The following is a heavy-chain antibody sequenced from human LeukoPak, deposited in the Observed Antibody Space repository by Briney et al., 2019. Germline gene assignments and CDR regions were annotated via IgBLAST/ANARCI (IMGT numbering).Heavy chain of an antibody. D-gene: IGHD5-12*01. CDR1: GFTFSSYA. Sequence: GGSLRLSCAASGFTFSSYAMSWVRQAPGKGLEWVSAISGGGGSTYYADSVKGRFTISRDNSKNTLYLQMNSLRAEDTAVYYCAKPHFWSGYSGDYWGQGTLVTVSS. CDR3: AKPHFWSGYSGDY. CDR2: ISGGGGST. V-gene: IGHV3-23*01. J-gene: IGHJ4*02.